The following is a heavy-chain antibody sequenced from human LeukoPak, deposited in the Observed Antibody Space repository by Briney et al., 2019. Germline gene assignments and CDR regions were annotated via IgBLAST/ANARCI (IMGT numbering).Heavy chain of an antibody. CDR1: GYTFTSYG. D-gene: IGHD4-11*01. CDR3: ARPRYSNYLYNWFDP. Sequence: ASVKVSCKASGYTFTSYGISWVRQAPGQGLEWMGWISAYNGNTNYAQSLQGRVTMTTDTSTSTAYMELRSLRSDDTAVYYCARPRYSNYLYNWFDPWGQGTLVTVSS. V-gene: IGHV1-18*01. CDR2: ISAYNGNT. J-gene: IGHJ5*02.